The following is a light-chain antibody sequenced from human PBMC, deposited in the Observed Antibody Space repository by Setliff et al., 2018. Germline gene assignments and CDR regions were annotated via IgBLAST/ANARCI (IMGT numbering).Light chain of an antibody. CDR3: CSYADTYISV. V-gene: IGLV2-23*02. Sequence: QSALTQPASVSGSPGQSITISCTGSSSDVGTYNIVSWYQQHPGKAPKILFYQVNQRPSGVSDRFSGSKSGNTASLTISGLQAEDEADYSCCSYADTYISVFGTGTKVTVL. CDR2: QVN. J-gene: IGLJ1*01. CDR1: SSDVGTYNI.